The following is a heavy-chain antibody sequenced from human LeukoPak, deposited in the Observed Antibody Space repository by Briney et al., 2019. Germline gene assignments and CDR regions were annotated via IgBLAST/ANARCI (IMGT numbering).Heavy chain of an antibody. J-gene: IGHJ4*02. CDR1: GGSISTDY. CDR3: ARGPGSHFDY. CDR2: ISYSGTT. V-gene: IGHV4-59*01. Sequence: SETLSLTCTVSGGSISTDYWSWIRQPPGKGLEWIGYISYSGTTNYNPSLKSRVTTSVDTSKSQFSLKLSSVTAADTAVYYCARGPGSHFDYWGQGTLVTVSS. D-gene: IGHD1-26*01.